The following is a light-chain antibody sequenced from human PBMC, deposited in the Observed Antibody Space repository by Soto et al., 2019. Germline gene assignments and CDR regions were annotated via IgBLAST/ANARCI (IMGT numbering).Light chain of an antibody. CDR2: YDS. V-gene: IGLV3-21*04. Sequence: SYELTQPPSVSVAPGKTARITCGGNNIGSKSVHWYQQKPCQAPVLVIYYDSDRPSGIPERFSGSNSGNTATLTISRVEAGDEADYYCQVWDSSRDHPNVVFGGGTKLTVL. CDR3: QVWDSSRDHPNVV. CDR1: NIGSKS. J-gene: IGLJ2*01.